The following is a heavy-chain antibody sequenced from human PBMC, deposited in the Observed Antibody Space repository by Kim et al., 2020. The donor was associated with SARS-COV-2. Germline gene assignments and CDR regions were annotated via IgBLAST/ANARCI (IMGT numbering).Heavy chain of an antibody. CDR2: IYYSGST. CDR3: AESVGATTGGDYYYGMDV. V-gene: IGHV4-39*01. J-gene: IGHJ6*02. D-gene: IGHD1-26*01. CDR1: GGSISSSSYY. Sequence: SETLSLTCTVSGGSISSSSYYWGWIRQPPGKGLEWIGSIYYSGSTYYNPSLKSRVTISVDTSKNQFSLKLSSVTAADTAVYYCAESVGATTGGDYYYGMDVWGHGTTVTVSS.